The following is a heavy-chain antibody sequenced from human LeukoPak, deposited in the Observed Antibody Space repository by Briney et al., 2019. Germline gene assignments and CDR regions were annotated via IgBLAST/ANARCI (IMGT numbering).Heavy chain of an antibody. CDR2: INHSGST. CDR1: GGSFSGYY. CDR3: ARGGDIPDY. J-gene: IGHJ4*02. D-gene: IGHD3-9*01. Sequence: SETLSLTCAVYGGSFSGYYWSWIRQPPGKGLEWIGEINHSGSTNYNPSLKSRVAISVDTSKNQFSLKLSSVTAADTAVYYCARGGDIPDYWGQGTLVTVSS. V-gene: IGHV4-34*01.